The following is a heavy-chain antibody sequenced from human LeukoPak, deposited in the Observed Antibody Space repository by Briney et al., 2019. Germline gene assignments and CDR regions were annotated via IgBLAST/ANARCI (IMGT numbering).Heavy chain of an antibody. D-gene: IGHD3-3*01. Sequence: PSETLSLTCAVSGGSISSYYWSWIRQPPGKGLEWIGYIYYSGSTNYNPSLKSRVTISVDTSKNQFSLMLTSVTAADTAVYYCARARFLEWNNWFDPWGQGTLVTVSS. CDR3: ARARFLEWNNWFDP. CDR2: IYYSGST. V-gene: IGHV4-59*08. J-gene: IGHJ5*02. CDR1: GGSISSYY.